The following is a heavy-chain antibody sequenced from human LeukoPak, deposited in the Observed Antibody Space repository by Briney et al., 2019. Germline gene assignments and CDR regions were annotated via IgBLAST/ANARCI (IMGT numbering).Heavy chain of an antibody. V-gene: IGHV3-21*01. Sequence: PGGSLRLSCAASGFTFSSYSMNWVRQAPGKGLEWVSSISSSSSYIYYADSVKGRFTISRDNAKNSLYLQKNSLRAEDTAVYYCARGGTVTSTLYYYGMDVWGQGTTVTVSS. D-gene: IGHD4-17*01. CDR2: ISSSSSYI. CDR3: ARGGTVTSTLYYYGMDV. J-gene: IGHJ6*02. CDR1: GFTFSSYS.